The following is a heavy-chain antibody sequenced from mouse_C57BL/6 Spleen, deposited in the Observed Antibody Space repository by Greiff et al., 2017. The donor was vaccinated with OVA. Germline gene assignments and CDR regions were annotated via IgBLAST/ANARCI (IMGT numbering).Heavy chain of an antibody. D-gene: IGHD2-10*02. V-gene: IGHV1-31*01. J-gene: IGHJ2*01. CDR3: ARAYGNPPFDY. CDR1: GYSFTGYY. Sequence: EVHLVESGPELVKPGASVKISCKASGYSFTGYYMHWVKQSHGNILDWIGYIYPYNGVSSYNQKFKGKATLTVAKSSSTAYMELRSLTSEDSAVDYCARAYGNPPFDYWGQGTTLTVSS. CDR2: IYPYNGVS.